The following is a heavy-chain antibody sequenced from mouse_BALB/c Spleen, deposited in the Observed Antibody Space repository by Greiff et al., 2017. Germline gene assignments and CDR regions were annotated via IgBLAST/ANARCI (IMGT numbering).Heavy chain of an antibody. CDR3: ARDRFTLDY. D-gene: IGHD1-1*01. CDR1: GFTFSSYG. CDR2: INSNGGST. Sequence: EVHLVESGGGLVQPGGSLKLSCAASGFTFSSYGLSWVRQTPDKRLELVATINSNGGSTYYPDSVKGRFTISRDNAKNTLYLQMSSLKSEDTAMYYCARDRFTLDYWGQGTTLTVSS. V-gene: IGHV5-6-3*01. J-gene: IGHJ2*01.